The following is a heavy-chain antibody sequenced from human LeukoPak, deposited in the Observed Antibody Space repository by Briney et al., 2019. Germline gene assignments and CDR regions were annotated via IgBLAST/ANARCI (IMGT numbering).Heavy chain of an antibody. Sequence: GGSLRLSCAASGFTFSNYAMNWVRQAPGKGLEWVSAISGSGDSTYYADSVKGRFTISRDNSKNTLYLQMNSLRAEDTAVYYCAGRLYYGSEPYFDYWGQGTLVTVSS. CDR3: AGRLYYGSEPYFDY. V-gene: IGHV3-23*01. D-gene: IGHD3-10*01. CDR1: GFTFSNYA. CDR2: ISGSGDST. J-gene: IGHJ4*02.